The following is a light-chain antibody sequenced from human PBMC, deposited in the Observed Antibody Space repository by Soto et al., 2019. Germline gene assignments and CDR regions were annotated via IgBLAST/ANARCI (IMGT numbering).Light chain of an antibody. CDR2: QAS. J-gene: IGKJ1*01. Sequence: DIQMTQAHSILSASVGDRVAITCRASQSISAWVAWYQQKPGKAPKLLIYQASLLESGVPSRFSGSGSGTEFTLNISSLQPDDLATYYCQQYNSSPWTFGQGTKVEIK. CDR1: QSISAW. CDR3: QQYNSSPWT. V-gene: IGKV1-5*03.